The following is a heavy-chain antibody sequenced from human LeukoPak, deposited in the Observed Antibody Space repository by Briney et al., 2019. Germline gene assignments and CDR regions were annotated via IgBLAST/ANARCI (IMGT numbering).Heavy chain of an antibody. D-gene: IGHD4-23*01. J-gene: IGHJ4*02. CDR3: AKNPTVVTPYYFDY. CDR1: GGTFTSYA. Sequence: SVKVSCKASGGTFTSYAISWVRQAPGQGLEWMGGIIPIVGTANYAQRFQGRVTITADESTSTAYMELSSLRSEDTAVYYCAKNPTVVTPYYFDYWGQGTLVTVSS. CDR2: IIPIVGTA. V-gene: IGHV1-69*13.